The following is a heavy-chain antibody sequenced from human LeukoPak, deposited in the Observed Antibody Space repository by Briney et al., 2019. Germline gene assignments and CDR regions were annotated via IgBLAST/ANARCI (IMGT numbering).Heavy chain of an antibody. J-gene: IGHJ4*02. V-gene: IGHV4-4*07. CDR2: IYGSGGT. CDR3: ARAGLMGDIVVVPAAYYYFDY. Sequence: SETLSLTCSVSGGSMSRYFWSRVRQPAGKGLEWIGRIYGSGGTNYNSSLKSRVTMSADTSKNQFSLKLSSVTAADTAVYYCARAGLMGDIVVVPAAYYYFDYWGQGTLVTVSS. D-gene: IGHD2-2*01. CDR1: GGSMSRYF.